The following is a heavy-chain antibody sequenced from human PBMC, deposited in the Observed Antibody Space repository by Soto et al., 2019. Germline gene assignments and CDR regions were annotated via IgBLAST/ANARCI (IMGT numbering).Heavy chain of an antibody. Sequence: SETLSLTCTVSGGSTSSDNYWSWIRQPPGKGLEWIGHIYYSGNTDYNPSLKSRLAISIDTSKNQFSLKLSSVTAADTAVYYCVREGGDNWFDPWGQGTLVTVSS. CDR2: IYYSGNT. CDR1: GGSTSSDNY. V-gene: IGHV4-30-4*01. J-gene: IGHJ5*02. D-gene: IGHD3-16*01. CDR3: VREGGDNWFDP.